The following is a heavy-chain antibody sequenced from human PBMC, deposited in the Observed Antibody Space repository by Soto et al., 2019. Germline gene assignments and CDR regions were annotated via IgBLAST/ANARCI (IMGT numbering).Heavy chain of an antibody. CDR1: GFIFSNAW. CDR2: IQSKTDWGTT. J-gene: IGHJ4*02. D-gene: IGHD1-20*01. CDR3: PTYVLNWNDSSDD. Sequence: GGPLRLSCAASGFIFSNAWMSWVRHALRKGLEWIGRIQSKTDWGTTDYAAPVKGRFTISRDDYKNTLYLQMNSLKTEDTAVYYCPTYVLNWNDSSDDWGEGTPVTVSS. V-gene: IGHV3-15*01.